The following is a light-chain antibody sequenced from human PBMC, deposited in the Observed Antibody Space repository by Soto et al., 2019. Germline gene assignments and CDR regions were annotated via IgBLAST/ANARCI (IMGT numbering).Light chain of an antibody. CDR2: AVS. V-gene: IGKV1D-12*01. Sequence: DIQMTQSPSSVSASVGDRVTITCRASQGIYNWLAWYQQKPGKAPKLLISAVSNLQSGVPSRFSGRRYGTDFTLTISSLQPEDFAPYSCQQANTFPLTLGPGTKVDI. CDR3: QQANTFPLT. CDR1: QGIYNW. J-gene: IGKJ3*01.